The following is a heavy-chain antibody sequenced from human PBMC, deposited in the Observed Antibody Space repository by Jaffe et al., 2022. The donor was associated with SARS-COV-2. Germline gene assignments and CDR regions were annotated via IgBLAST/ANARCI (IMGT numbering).Heavy chain of an antibody. CDR2: INPNSGGT. V-gene: IGHV1-2*06. Sequence: QVQLVQSGAEVKKPGASVKVSCKASGYTFTGYYMHWVRQAPGQGLEWMGRINPNSGGTNYAQKFQGRVTMTRDTSISTAYMELSRLRSDDTAVYYCARVASYCGGDCYADYWGQGTLVTVSS. D-gene: IGHD2-21*02. CDR3: ARVASYCGGDCYADY. CDR1: GYTFTGYY. J-gene: IGHJ4*02.